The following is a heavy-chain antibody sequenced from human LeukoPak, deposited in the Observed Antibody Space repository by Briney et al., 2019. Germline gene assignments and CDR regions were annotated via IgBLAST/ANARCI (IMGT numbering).Heavy chain of an antibody. CDR3: AKGGVVLRFLEWFDY. Sequence: PGGSLRLSCAASGFTFDDYAMHWVRQAPGKGLEWVSGISWNSGSIGYADSVKGRFTISRDNAKNSLCLQMNSLRAEDTALYYCAKGGVVLRFLEWFDYWGQGTLVTVSS. V-gene: IGHV3-9*01. CDR1: GFTFDDYA. D-gene: IGHD3-3*01. J-gene: IGHJ4*02. CDR2: ISWNSGSI.